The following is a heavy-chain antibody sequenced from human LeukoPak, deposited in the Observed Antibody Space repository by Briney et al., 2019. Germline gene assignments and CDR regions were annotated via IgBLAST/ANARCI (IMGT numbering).Heavy chain of an antibody. J-gene: IGHJ5*02. CDR3: ARGRNVVPAAIDP. D-gene: IGHD2-2*01. V-gene: IGHV4-34*01. CDR1: VGSFSGYY. CDR2: INHSGST. Sequence: SETLSLTCAVYVGSFSGYYWSLIRQPPGKGLEWIGEINHSGSTNYNPSLKSRVTISVDTSKHQFSLKLSSVTAADTAVYYCARGRNVVPAAIDPWGQGTLVTVSS.